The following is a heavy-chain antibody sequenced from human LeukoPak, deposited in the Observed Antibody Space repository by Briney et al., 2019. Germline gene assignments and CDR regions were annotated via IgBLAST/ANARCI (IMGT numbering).Heavy chain of an antibody. D-gene: IGHD2-21*02. V-gene: IGHV3-21*01. CDR1: GFTFSSHS. CDR3: ARARTALTNWFDP. CDR2: ISSGSDHI. Sequence: GGSLRLSCVASGFTFSSHSMNWVRQAPGKGLEWVASISSGSDHIYYADSVKGRFTLSRDNARNSLYLQMDSLRAEDTAVYYCARARTALTNWFDPWGQGTLVTVAS. J-gene: IGHJ5*02.